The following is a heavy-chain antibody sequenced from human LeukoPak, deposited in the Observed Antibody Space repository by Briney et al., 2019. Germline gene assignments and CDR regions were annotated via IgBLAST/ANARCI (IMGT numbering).Heavy chain of an antibody. CDR3: ATDIVAAFFYHGMDV. Sequence: GGSLRLSCTTSGFTFSSYALSWVRQAPGKGLEWVSGIRVSGSTYYPDSVKGRFTISRDNSKSTLYLQMNSLRAEDTAVYYCATDIVAAFFYHGMDVWGQGTTVTVSS. J-gene: IGHJ6*02. CDR1: GFTFSSYA. D-gene: IGHD6-13*01. CDR2: IRVSGST. V-gene: IGHV3-23*01.